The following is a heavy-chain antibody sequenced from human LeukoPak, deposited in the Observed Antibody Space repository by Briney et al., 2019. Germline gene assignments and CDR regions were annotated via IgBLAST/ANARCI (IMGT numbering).Heavy chain of an antibody. CDR2: IYTSGST. D-gene: IGHD3-22*01. Sequence: SQTLPLTCTVSGGSISSGSYYWSWIRQPAGKGLEWIGRIYTSGSTNYNPSLKSRVTTSVDTSKNQFSLKLSSVTAADTAVYYCARARYYDSSGYYSNDAFDIWGQGTMVTVSS. CDR3: ARARYYDSSGYYSNDAFDI. J-gene: IGHJ3*02. V-gene: IGHV4-61*02. CDR1: GGSISSGSYY.